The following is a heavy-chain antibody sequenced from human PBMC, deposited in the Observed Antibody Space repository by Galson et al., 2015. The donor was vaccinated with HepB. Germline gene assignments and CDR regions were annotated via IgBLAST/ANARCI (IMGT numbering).Heavy chain of an antibody. Sequence: SLRLSCAASGLTFSNYFTNFGMSWVRQAPGKGLEWVSGISGSGTKTYYADSVKGQFTISRDNSNNTVYLQMNSLRVEDTAKYYCAKGLGWFDPWGQGTLVTVSS. V-gene: IGHV3-23*01. D-gene: IGHD3-16*01. CDR3: AKGLGWFDP. J-gene: IGHJ5*02. CDR1: GLTFSNYFTNFG. CDR2: ISGSGTKT.